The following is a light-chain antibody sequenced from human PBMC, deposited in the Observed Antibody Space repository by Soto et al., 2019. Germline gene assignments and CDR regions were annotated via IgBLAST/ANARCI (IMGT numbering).Light chain of an antibody. Sequence: SLLTQPPSASRSPGQSVTVSCTGTKNDIGVYDLVSWYQHHPGKAPRLIIYEVVQRPSGVPDRFSASKSGNTASLTVSGLDAADEADYVCKSYAGSNTYVFGRGTKVTVL. V-gene: IGLV2-8*01. CDR2: EVV. CDR3: KSYAGSNTYV. J-gene: IGLJ1*01. CDR1: KNDIGVYDL.